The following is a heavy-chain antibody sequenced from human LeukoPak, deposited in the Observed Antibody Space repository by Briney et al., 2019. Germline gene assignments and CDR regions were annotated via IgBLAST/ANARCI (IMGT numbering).Heavy chain of an antibody. CDR1: GGSFSGYY. Sequence: SETLSLTCAVYGGSFSGYYWSWIRQPPGKGLEWIGEINHSGSTNYNPSLKSRVTISVDTSKNQFSPKLSSVTAADTAVYYCARMGLYRSGYEFGAYYYYYGMDVWGQGTTVTVSS. D-gene: IGHD5-12*01. CDR3: ARMGLYRSGYEFGAYYYYYGMDV. J-gene: IGHJ6*02. V-gene: IGHV4-34*01. CDR2: INHSGST.